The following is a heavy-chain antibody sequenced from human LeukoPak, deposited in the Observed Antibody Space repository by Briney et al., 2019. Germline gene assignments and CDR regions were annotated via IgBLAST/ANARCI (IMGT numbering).Heavy chain of an antibody. CDR1: GYTFTIYG. J-gene: IGHJ5*02. Sequence: GASVKVSCKASGYTFTIYGITWVRQAPGQGLEWMGIINPSGGSTSYAQKFQGRVTMTRDTSTSTVYMELSSLRSEDTAVYYCAREGAPLGWFDPWGQGTLVTVSS. CDR2: INPSGGST. V-gene: IGHV1-46*03. CDR3: AREGAPLGWFDP.